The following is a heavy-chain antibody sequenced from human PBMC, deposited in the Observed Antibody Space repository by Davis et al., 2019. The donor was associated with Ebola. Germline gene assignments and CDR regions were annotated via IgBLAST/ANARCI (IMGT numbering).Heavy chain of an antibody. Sequence: GESLKISCAASGFTFSSYAMHWVRQAPGKGLEWVAVISYDGSNKYYADSVKGRFTISRDNSKNTLYLQMNSLRAEDTAVYYCARESGPLLYAFDIWGQGTMVTVSS. CDR3: ARESGPLLYAFDI. CDR1: GFTFSSYA. D-gene: IGHD3-3*01. V-gene: IGHV3-30-3*01. J-gene: IGHJ3*02. CDR2: ISYDGSNK.